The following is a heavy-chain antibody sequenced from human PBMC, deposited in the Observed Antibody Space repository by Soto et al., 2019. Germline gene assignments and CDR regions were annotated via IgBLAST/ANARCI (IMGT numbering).Heavy chain of an antibody. CDR1: GGTFSIYA. CDR3: ARALGYCSGGSCSPSLDYYYYYGMDV. Sequence: GASVKVSCKASGGTFSIYAISWVRQAPGQGLEWMGGIIPIFGTANYAQKFQGRVTITADESTSTAYMELSSLRSEDTAVYYCARALGYCSGGSCSPSLDYYYYYGMDVWGQGTTVTVSS. J-gene: IGHJ6*02. V-gene: IGHV1-69*13. D-gene: IGHD2-15*01. CDR2: IIPIFGTA.